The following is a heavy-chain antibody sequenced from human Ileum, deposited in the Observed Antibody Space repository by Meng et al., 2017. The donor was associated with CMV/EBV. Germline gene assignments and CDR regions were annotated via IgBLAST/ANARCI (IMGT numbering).Heavy chain of an antibody. D-gene: IGHD6-13*01. Sequence: GGSLRLSCAASAFTFSSYWMNWVRQAPGKGLERVANIKQDGSEKYYVDSVKGRFTISRDNAKNSLYLQMNSLRAEDTAVYYCATSRTFDYWGQGTLVTVSS. CDR3: ATSRTFDY. V-gene: IGHV3-7*01. CDR2: IKQDGSEK. J-gene: IGHJ4*02. CDR1: AFTFSSYW.